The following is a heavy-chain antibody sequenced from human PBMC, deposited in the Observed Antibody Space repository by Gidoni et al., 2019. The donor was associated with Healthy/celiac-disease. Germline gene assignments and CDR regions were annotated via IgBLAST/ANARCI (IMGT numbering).Heavy chain of an antibody. Sequence: EVQLVESGGGLVKPGGSLRLSCAASGFTFSSYSMNWVRQAPGKGLEWVSSISSSSSYIYYADSVKGRFTISRDNAKNSLYLQMNSLRAEDTAVYYCARDGNYYGSGSYLYGMDVWGQGTTVTVSS. CDR1: GFTFSSYS. CDR3: ARDGNYYGSGSYLYGMDV. J-gene: IGHJ6*02. D-gene: IGHD3-10*01. V-gene: IGHV3-21*01. CDR2: ISSSSSYI.